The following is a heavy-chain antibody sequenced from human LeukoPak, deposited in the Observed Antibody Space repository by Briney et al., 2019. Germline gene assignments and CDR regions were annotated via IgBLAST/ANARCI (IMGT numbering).Heavy chain of an antibody. D-gene: IGHD1-26*01. V-gene: IGHV3-74*01. CDR3: ATGGNYYNDY. J-gene: IGHJ4*02. Sequence: GGSLRLSCAASGFTFSSSWMHWVRQAPGKGLVWVSRINADGSSTSYADSLRGRFTTPRDNAKNTLYLQMNSLRAEDTAVYYCATGGNYYNDYWGQGTLVTVSS. CDR2: INADGSST. CDR1: GFTFSSSW.